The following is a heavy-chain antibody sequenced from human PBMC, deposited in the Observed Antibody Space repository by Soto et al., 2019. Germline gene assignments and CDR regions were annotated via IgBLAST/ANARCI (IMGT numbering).Heavy chain of an antibody. CDR2: ITSKPDNYAT. D-gene: IGHD3-16*01. J-gene: IGHJ1*01. Sequence: LRLSCAASGLSFSGSTIHWVRQASGKGLEWVGHITSKPDNYATVYAASVKGRFSFSRDDLMNTAFLQMNSLKSEDTAVYYCTRAYENNAYYFDHWGPGTLVTVSS. CDR1: GLSFSGST. V-gene: IGHV3-73*01. CDR3: TRAYENNAYYFDH.